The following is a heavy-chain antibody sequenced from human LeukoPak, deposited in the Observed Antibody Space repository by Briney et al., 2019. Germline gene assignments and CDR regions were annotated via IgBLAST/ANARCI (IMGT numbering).Heavy chain of an antibody. D-gene: IGHD3-10*02. V-gene: IGHV1-2*02. CDR3: ARLRGSGSPWDDY. Sequence: ASVKVSCKASGYTFTGYYMHWVRQAPGQGLEWMGWINPNSGGTNYAQKFQGRVTMTRDTSISTAYMELSRLRSDDTAVYYCARLRGSGSPWDDYWGQGTLVTVSS. CDR2: INPNSGGT. J-gene: IGHJ4*02. CDR1: GYTFTGYY.